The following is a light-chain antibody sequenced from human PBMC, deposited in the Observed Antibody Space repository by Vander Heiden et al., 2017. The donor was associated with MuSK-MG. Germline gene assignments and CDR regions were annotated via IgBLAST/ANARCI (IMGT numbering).Light chain of an antibody. V-gene: IGKV3-20*01. Sequence: EFVLTQSPGILSLSPGERATLSCRASERVSSTYLAWYQQKPGQSPRLLMSGASSRATGTPDRFSGSGSGTDFPLTISGLAHEDFAVYYCQRFGRSPLTFGGGTKLESK. CDR3: QRFGRSPLT. J-gene: IGKJ4*01. CDR2: GAS. CDR1: ERVSSTY.